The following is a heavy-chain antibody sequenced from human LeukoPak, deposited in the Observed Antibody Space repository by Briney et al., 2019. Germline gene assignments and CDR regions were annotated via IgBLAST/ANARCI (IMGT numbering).Heavy chain of an antibody. CDR2: ISSSGAGT. CDR1: GFTVSSNY. Sequence: GGSLRLSCAASGFTVSSNYMSWVRQAPGKGLEWVSAISSSGAGTYYADSVKGRFTISRDNSKNTLYLQMNSLRAEDTAVYYCAKNTILDSRSYWGQGNLVTVSS. V-gene: IGHV3-23*01. CDR3: AKNTILDSRSY. D-gene: IGHD3-3*01. J-gene: IGHJ4*02.